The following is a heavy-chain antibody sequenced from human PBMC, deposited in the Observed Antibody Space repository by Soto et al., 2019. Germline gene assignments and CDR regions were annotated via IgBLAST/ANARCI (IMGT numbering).Heavy chain of an antibody. V-gene: IGHV1-2*04. CDR2: LNPNSGGT. CDR1: GYTFTGYY. Sequence: ASVKVSCKASGYTFTGYYMHWVRPAPGQGLEWMGWLNPNSGGTNYAQEFQGWVTMTRDTSISTAYMELSRLRSDDTAVYYCASDRLGDIVVVPAAIHYYYYYGMDVGGQGTTVTVSS. D-gene: IGHD2-2*01. CDR3: ASDRLGDIVVVPAAIHYYYYYGMDV. J-gene: IGHJ6*02.